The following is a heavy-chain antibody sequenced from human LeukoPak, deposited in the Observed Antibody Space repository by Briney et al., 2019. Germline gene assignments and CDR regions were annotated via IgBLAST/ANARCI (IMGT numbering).Heavy chain of an antibody. D-gene: IGHD6-6*01. J-gene: IGHJ4*02. CDR1: GCSISSYY. CDR2: IYYSGST. CDR3: ARSRRIAARQFDY. Sequence: SETLSLTCTVSGCSISSYYWSWIRQPPGKGLEWIGYIYYSGSTNYNPSLKSRVTISVDTSKNQFSLKLSSVTAADTAVYYCARSRRIAARQFDYWGQGTLVTVSS. V-gene: IGHV4-59*01.